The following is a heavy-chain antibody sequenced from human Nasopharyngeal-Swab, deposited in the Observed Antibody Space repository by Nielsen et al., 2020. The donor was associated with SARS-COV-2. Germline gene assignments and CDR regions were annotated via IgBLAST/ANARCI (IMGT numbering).Heavy chain of an antibody. CDR2: IVIGSDNT. CDR1: GFSFIRYA. CDR3: AAGRYSSSWYSGIDH. Sequence: SVKVSCKASGFSFIRYAIQWVRQARGQRLEWIGWIVIGSDNTKYARKFQERVTITRDMSTSTAYMELSSLRSEDTAVYYCAAGRYSSSWYSGIDHWGQGTLVTVSS. V-gene: IGHV1-58*02. J-gene: IGHJ4*02. D-gene: IGHD6-13*01.